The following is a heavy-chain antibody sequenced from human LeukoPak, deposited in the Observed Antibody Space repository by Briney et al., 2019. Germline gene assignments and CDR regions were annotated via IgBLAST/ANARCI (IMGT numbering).Heavy chain of an antibody. J-gene: IGHJ4*02. V-gene: IGHV3-23*01. D-gene: IGHD1-1*01. CDR1: GFTFSSYV. Sequence: GGSLRLSCAASGFTFSSYVMNWVRQAPGKGLEWVSAVSGGGGSTDYAGSVKGRFTISRDNSKNTLYLQMNSLRTEDTAVYYCARDSYRGQRFDYWGQGTLVTVSS. CDR2: VSGGGGST. CDR3: ARDSYRGQRFDY.